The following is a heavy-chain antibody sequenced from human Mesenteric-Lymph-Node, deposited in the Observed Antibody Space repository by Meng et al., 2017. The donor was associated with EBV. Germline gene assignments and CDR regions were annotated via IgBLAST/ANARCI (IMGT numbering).Heavy chain of an antibody. J-gene: IGHJ4*02. CDR1: GDSFSAYY. V-gene: IGHV4-34*12. Sequence: QVQLQQVGAGLLKPSETLSLTCDVYGDSFSAYYWGWIRQPPGRGLEWIGDVIHSGNTSYSPSLKSRVTISVDTSKRQFSLKLRSMTAADTAVYYCATGWGKANYWGQGTLVTVSS. CDR2: VIHSGNT. CDR3: ATGWGKANY. D-gene: IGHD3-16*01.